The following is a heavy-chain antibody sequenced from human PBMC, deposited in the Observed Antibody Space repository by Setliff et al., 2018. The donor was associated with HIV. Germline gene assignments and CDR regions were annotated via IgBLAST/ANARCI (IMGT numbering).Heavy chain of an antibody. CDR1: AYSIRNGYY. CDR3: ARDRIEVLADSPHDVFDI. CDR2: VHNSAGS. J-gene: IGHJ3*02. V-gene: IGHV4-38-2*02. Sequence: SETLSLTCTVSAYSIRNGYYWGWIRQSPGKGLEWIGRVHNSAGSNYNPSLKSRVTMSVDTAKNQLSLKLTAVSAADTAVYYCARDRIEVLADSPHDVFDIWGRGIMVTVSS. D-gene: IGHD3-22*01.